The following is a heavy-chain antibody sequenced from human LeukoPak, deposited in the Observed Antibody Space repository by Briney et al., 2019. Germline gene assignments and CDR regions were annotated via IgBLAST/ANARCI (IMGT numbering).Heavy chain of an antibody. CDR2: ISYDGSNK. J-gene: IGHJ1*01. V-gene: IGHV3-30-3*01. Sequence: PEGSLRLSCAASGFTFSSYAMHWVRQAPGKGLEWVAVISYDGSNKYYADSVKGRFTISRDNAKNSLYLQMNSLGAEDTAVYYCARDPPSFQHWGQGTLVTVSS. CDR3: ARDPPSFQH. CDR1: GFTFSSYA.